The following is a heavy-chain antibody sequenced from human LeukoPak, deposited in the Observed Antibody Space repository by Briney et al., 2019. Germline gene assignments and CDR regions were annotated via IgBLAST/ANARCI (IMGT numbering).Heavy chain of an antibody. Sequence: GSLRLSCAASGFTFSSYSMNWVRQAPGKGLEWIGSIYYSGSTYYNPSLKSRVTISVDTSKNQFSLKLSSVTAADTAVYYCARSTTVVTLSGPRDAFDIWGQGTMVTVSS. D-gene: IGHD4-23*01. V-gene: IGHV4-39*07. CDR1: GFTFSSYS. J-gene: IGHJ3*02. CDR3: ARSTTVVTLSGPRDAFDI. CDR2: IYYSGST.